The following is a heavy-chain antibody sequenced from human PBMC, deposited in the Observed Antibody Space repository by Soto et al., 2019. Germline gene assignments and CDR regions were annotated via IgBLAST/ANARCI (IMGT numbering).Heavy chain of an antibody. CDR3: ARIGDSYGLDY. V-gene: IGHV2-70*04. Sequence: SGPTLVNPTQTLTLTCTFSGFSLSTSGTRVSWIRQPPRKALEWLARIDWDDDKFYSTSLKTRLTISKDTSKNQVVLTMTNMDPVDTATYYCARIGDSYGLDYWGKRTLVAVSS. CDR1: GFSLSTSGTR. J-gene: IGHJ4*02. D-gene: IGHD5-18*01. CDR2: IDWDDDK.